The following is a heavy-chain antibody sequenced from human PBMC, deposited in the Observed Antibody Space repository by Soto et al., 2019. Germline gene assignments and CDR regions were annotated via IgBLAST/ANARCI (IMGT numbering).Heavy chain of an antibody. J-gene: IGHJ2*01. V-gene: IGHV5-51*01. CDR2: IYPGDSDT. CDR1: GYSFTSYW. D-gene: IGHD2-2*01. CDR3: ARHVSSSWGEAYWYFDL. Sequence: RGESLKISCKGSGYSFTSYWIGWVRQMPGKGLEWMGIIYPGDSDTRYSPSFQGQVTISADKSISTAYLQWSSLKASDTAMYYCARHVSSSWGEAYWYFDLWGRGTLVTVSS.